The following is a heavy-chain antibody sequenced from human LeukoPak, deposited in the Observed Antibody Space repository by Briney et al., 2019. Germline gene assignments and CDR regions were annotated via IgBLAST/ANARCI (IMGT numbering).Heavy chain of an antibody. V-gene: IGHV4-39*01. Sequence: SETLYLTCIVSGGSISSSSYYWGWIRPPPGKGLMGIRSIYYSVSTYYNPSLKSRVTIFVDTSKSPFSLKLSSVTAADTAVYYCARHGCGSRRCGFDYWGQGTLVTVSS. CDR3: ARHGCGSRRCGFDY. CDR1: GGSISSSSYY. J-gene: IGHJ4*02. D-gene: IGHD2-15*01. CDR2: IYYSVST.